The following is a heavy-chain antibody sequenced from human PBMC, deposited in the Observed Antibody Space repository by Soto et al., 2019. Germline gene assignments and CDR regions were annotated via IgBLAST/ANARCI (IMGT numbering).Heavy chain of an antibody. CDR2: ISSNSAYI. J-gene: IGHJ5*02. CDR3: TRDASRDSSARGWFDP. CDR1: GFTFRSFT. D-gene: IGHD6-13*01. V-gene: IGHV3-21*01. Sequence: GVSLRLSCAASGFTFRSFTMNCVRQAPGKGLEWVSTISSNSAYIYYTDALRGRFTISRDNAKNSLHLQMNSLRAEDTAVYYCTRDASRDSSARGWFDPWGPGTLVTVSS.